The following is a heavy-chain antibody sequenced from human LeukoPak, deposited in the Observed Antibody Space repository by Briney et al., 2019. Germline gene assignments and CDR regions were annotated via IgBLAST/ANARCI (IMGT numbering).Heavy chain of an antibody. D-gene: IGHD4-23*01. CDR1: GGSFSSYY. CDR3: ARGRYGGNYLDP. Sequence: SETLSLTCAVYGGSFSSYYWSWIRQPPGKGLDWIGEINHSGSTNYNPSLKSRVTISVDTSKNQFSLKLSSVAAADTAVYYCARGRYGGNYLDPWGQGTLVTVSS. V-gene: IGHV4-34*01. CDR2: INHSGST. J-gene: IGHJ5*02.